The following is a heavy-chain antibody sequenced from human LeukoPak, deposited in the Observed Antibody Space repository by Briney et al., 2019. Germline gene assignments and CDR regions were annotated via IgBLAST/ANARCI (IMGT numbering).Heavy chain of an antibody. CDR2: IWDDGNNK. CDR3: ARDSYQDYYGRFDP. V-gene: IGHV3-33*01. D-gene: IGHD3-10*01. J-gene: IGHJ5*02. CDR1: GFSFSNHG. Sequence: GGSLRLSCAASGFSFSNHGMHWVRQPPGKRLEWVAVIWDDGNNKRYANSVNGRFTISRDNSENTLYLQMNGLTAEDTAMYYCARDSYQDYYGRFDPWGQGTLVIVPS.